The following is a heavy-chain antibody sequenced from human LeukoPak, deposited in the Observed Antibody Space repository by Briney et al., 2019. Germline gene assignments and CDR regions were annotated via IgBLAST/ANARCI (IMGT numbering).Heavy chain of an antibody. CDR1: GFTFDDYA. J-gene: IGHJ4*02. Sequence: GGSLRLSCAASGFTFDDYAMHWVRQAPGQGLEWVSGISWNSGSIGYADSVKGRFTISRDNAKNSLYLQMNRLRAEDTALYYCAKGQYSSSWSHFDYWGQGTLVTVSS. CDR2: ISWNSGSI. CDR3: AKGQYSSSWSHFDY. D-gene: IGHD6-13*01. V-gene: IGHV3-9*01.